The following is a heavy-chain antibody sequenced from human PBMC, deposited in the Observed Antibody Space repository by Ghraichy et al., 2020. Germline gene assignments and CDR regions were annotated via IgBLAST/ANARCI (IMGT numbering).Heavy chain of an antibody. D-gene: IGHD5-12*01. Sequence: ASVKVSCKASGYTFTGYYMHWVRQAPGQGLEWMGRINPNSGGRNYVQKFQGRVTMTRDTSISKVYMELSSLRSDDTAVYYCARDLGYDTDSYWGQGTLVTVSS. CDR1: GYTFTGYY. CDR2: INPNSGGR. CDR3: ARDLGYDTDSY. J-gene: IGHJ4*02. V-gene: IGHV1-2*06.